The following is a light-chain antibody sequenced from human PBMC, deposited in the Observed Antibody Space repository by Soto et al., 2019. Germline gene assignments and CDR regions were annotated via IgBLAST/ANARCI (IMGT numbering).Light chain of an antibody. J-gene: IGKJ1*01. CDR3: QHYNSYSEA. Sequence: DIQMTQSPSSLSASVGDRVSITCRASQGISTYLNWYQQKPGKAPKLLIYAASSLQSGVPSRFSGSGSETDFTLTISSLQPEDFATYSCQHYNSYSEAFGQGTKVDIK. CDR2: AAS. CDR1: QGISTY. V-gene: IGKV1-39*01.